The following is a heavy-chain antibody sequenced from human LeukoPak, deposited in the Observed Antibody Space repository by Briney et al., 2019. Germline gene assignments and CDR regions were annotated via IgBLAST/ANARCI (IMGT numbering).Heavy chain of an antibody. D-gene: IGHD2-2*02. CDR2: ISSSSSYI. J-gene: IGHJ4*02. CDR3: ARGESRVPAAIVDY. CDR1: GFTFSSYS. Sequence: GGSLRLSCAASGFTFSSYSMNWVRQAPGKGLEWVSSISSSSSYIYYADSVKGRFTISRDNAKNSLYLQMNSLRAEDTAVYYCARGESRVPAAIVDYWGQGTLVTVSS. V-gene: IGHV3-21*01.